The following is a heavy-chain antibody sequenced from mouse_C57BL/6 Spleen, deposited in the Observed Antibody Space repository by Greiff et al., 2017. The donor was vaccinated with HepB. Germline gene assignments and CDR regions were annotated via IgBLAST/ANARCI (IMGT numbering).Heavy chain of an antibody. CDR2: IYPGSGNT. J-gene: IGHJ3*01. Sequence: VQLQQSGAELVRPGASVKLSCKASGYTFTDYYINWVKQRPGQGLEWIARIYPGSGNTYYNEKLKGKATLTAEKSSSTAYMQLSSLTSEDSAVYFCAAIVTTRFAYWGQGTLVTVSA. D-gene: IGHD2-5*01. CDR3: AAIVTTRFAY. CDR1: GYTFTDYY. V-gene: IGHV1-76*01.